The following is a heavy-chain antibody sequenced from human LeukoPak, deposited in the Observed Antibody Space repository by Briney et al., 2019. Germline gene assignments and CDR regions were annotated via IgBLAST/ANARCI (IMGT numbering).Heavy chain of an antibody. CDR3: ARVSDSDRRHDAFDI. Sequence: GASVKVSCKASGYTSTGYYMHWVRQAPGQGLEWMGWINPNSGGTNYAQKFQGRVTMTRDTSISTAYMELSRLRSDDTAVYYCARVSDSDRRHDAFDIWGQGTMVTVSS. J-gene: IGHJ3*02. D-gene: IGHD2-15*01. CDR2: INPNSGGT. CDR1: GYTSTGYY. V-gene: IGHV1-2*02.